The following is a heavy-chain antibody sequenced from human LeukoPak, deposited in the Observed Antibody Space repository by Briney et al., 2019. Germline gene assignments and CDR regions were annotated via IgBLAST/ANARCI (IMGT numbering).Heavy chain of an antibody. D-gene: IGHD3-10*01. V-gene: IGHV3-33*01. CDR3: AREGGSGSYSTFFDY. J-gene: IGHJ4*02. Sequence: GGSLRLSCAASGFTFSNYVIHWVRQAPGKGLEWVTLIWYDGSNQHYADSVKGRFTISRDNSKNTLHLQMNSLRAEDAAVYYCAREGGSGSYSTFFDYWGQGTLVTVSS. CDR1: GFTFSNYV. CDR2: IWYDGSNQ.